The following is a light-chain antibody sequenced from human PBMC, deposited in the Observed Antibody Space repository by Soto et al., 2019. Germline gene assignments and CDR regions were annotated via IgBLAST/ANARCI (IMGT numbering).Light chain of an antibody. CDR2: EVT. J-gene: IGLJ2*01. CDR1: SNDVGSYNY. V-gene: IGLV2-14*01. CDR3: SSYTTSNTLDVV. Sequence: QSALAQPPSAAGSPGQSITISCTGSSNDVGSYNYVSWYQQYPGKSPKLMIYEVTNRPSGVSNRFSGSKSGNTASLTISGLQAEDEAIYYCSSYTTSNTLDVVFGGGTQLTV.